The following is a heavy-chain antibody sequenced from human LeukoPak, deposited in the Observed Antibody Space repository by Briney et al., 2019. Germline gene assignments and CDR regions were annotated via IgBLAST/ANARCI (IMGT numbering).Heavy chain of an antibody. Sequence: GGSLRLSCAASGFTFHNYAIHWVRQAPGKGLEWVSLTSGDGITTYFADSVKGRFTISRDNSKSSLFLQMDSLRTEDTALYYCARDHVYGGADYWGQGTLVTVSS. J-gene: IGHJ4*02. CDR1: GFTFHNYA. CDR2: TSGDGITT. CDR3: ARDHVYGGADY. D-gene: IGHD5/OR15-5a*01. V-gene: IGHV3-43*02.